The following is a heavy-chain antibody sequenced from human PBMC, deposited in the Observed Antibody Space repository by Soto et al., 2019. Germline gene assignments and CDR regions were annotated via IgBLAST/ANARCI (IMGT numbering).Heavy chain of an antibody. CDR3: ARDEATMIVVVTRHDYYGMNV. CDR2: TYYRSKWYN. Sequence: SQTLSLTCAISGDSVSSNSAAWKWIRQSPSRGLEWLGRTYYRSKWYNDYAVSVKSRITINPDTSKNQFSLQLNSVTPEDTAVYYCARDEATMIVVVTRHDYYGMNVWGQGTTVTVSS. CDR1: GDSVSSNSAA. D-gene: IGHD3-22*01. J-gene: IGHJ6*02. V-gene: IGHV6-1*01.